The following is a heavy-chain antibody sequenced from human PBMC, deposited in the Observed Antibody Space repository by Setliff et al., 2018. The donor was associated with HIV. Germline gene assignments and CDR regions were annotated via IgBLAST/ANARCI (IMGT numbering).Heavy chain of an antibody. CDR3: ARDRGYHNFWSGHEQWP. CDR2: VKQDGTET. D-gene: IGHD3-3*01. V-gene: IGHV3-7*01. J-gene: IGHJ5*02. CDR1: GFRFRSYW. Sequence: GGSLRLSCAASGFRFRSYWMSWVRQAPGKGLESVANVKQDGTETLYVDSVKGRFTISRDNAKNSLYLQMNSLRAEDTAMYYCARDRGYHNFWSGHEQWPWGQGTLVTVSS.